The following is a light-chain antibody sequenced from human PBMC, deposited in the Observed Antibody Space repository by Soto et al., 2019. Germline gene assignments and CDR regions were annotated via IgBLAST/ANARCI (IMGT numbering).Light chain of an antibody. V-gene: IGKV3-15*01. CDR3: QQYNNWPPT. J-gene: IGKJ2*01. CDR1: QSVSSN. CDR2: GAS. Sequence: EIVMTQSPATLSVSPGERATLSCRASQSVSSNLAWYQQKPGQAPRLLIYGASPRATGLPARFSGSGSGTEVTLTISSLQSEDFAVYYCQQYNNWPPTFGQGTKLEIK.